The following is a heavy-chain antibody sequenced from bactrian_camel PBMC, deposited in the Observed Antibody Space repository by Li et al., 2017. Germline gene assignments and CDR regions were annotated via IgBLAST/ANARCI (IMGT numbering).Heavy chain of an antibody. Sequence: DVQLVESGGGLVQPGGSLRLSCAASGDTSRIATRAWFRQATGKEREAVAAIVRGSHTDYHAAVKGRFTISRDNAKNTLYLQLSSLKSEDTAVYFCTRMWRTDYTVFDGWGQGTQVTVS. CDR1: GDTSRIAT. J-gene: IGHJ4*01. D-gene: IGHD2*01. CDR2: IVRGSHT. V-gene: IGHV3S67*01. CDR3: TRMWRTDYTVFDG.